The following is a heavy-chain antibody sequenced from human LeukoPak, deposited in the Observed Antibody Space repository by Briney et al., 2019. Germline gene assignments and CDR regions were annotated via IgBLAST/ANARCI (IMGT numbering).Heavy chain of an antibody. Sequence: SVKVSCKASGGTFSSYAISWVRQAPGQGLEWMGGIIPIFGTANYAQKFQGRVTITADESTSTAYMELSSLRSEDTAVYYCARVGCSSTSCYPFGDVYYFDYWGQGTLVTVSS. CDR3: ARVGCSSTSCYPFGDVYYFDY. CDR1: GGTFSSYA. V-gene: IGHV1-69*01. D-gene: IGHD2-2*01. J-gene: IGHJ4*02. CDR2: IIPIFGTA.